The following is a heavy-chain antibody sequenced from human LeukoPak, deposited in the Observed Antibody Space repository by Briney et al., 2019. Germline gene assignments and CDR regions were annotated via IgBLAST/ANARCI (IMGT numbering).Heavy chain of an antibody. J-gene: IGHJ4*02. V-gene: IGHV3-21*01. D-gene: IGHD3-22*01. Sequence: GGSLRLSCAASGFTFSSYAMSWVRQAPGKGLEWVSAISSSSSYIYYADSVKGRFTISRDNAKNSLYLQMNSLRAEDTAVYYCARDRTPLDYYDSSGYYYDRPYYFDYWGQGTLVTVSS. CDR1: GFTFSSYA. CDR3: ARDRTPLDYYDSSGYYYDRPYYFDY. CDR2: ISSSSSYI.